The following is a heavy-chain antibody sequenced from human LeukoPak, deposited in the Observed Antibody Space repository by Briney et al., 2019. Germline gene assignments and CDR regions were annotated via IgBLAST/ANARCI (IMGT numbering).Heavy chain of an antibody. Sequence: ASVKVSCKASGYTFTGYYMHWVRQAPGQGLEWMGWINPNSGGTNYAQKFQDRVTITADESTSTAYMELSSLRSEDTAVYYCARCPWLRDGQGAYYFDYWGQGTLVTVSS. CDR3: ARCPWLRDGQGAYYFDY. J-gene: IGHJ4*02. D-gene: IGHD5-12*01. V-gene: IGHV1-2*02. CDR2: INPNSGGT. CDR1: GYTFTGYY.